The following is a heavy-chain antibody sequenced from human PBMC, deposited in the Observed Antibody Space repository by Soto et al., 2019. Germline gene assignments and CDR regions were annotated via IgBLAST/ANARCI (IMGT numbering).Heavy chain of an antibody. J-gene: IGHJ5*02. V-gene: IGHV3-64*04. Sequence: GGSLRLSCSASGFTFSSYGIHWVRQAPGKGLKYVSAISSNGGSTYYADSVKGRFTISRDNSKNTLYLQMNSLRVEDTAVYYCAREGALKPFSSWGQGALVTVSS. CDR2: ISSNGGST. CDR3: AREGALKPFSS. CDR1: GFTFSSYG.